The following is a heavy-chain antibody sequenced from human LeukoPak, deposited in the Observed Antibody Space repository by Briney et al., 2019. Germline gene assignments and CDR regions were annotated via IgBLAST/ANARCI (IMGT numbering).Heavy chain of an antibody. D-gene: IGHD3-22*01. CDR3: ARIGGNVVVITTQIDY. CDR1: GFTFSDYY. CDR2: ISSSGSTI. J-gene: IGHJ4*02. Sequence: GGSLRLSCAASGFTFSDYYMSRIRQAPGKGLEWVSYISSSGSTIYYADSVKGRFTISRDNAKNSLYLQMNSLRAEDTAVYYCARIGGNVVVITTQIDYWGQGTLVTVSS. V-gene: IGHV3-11*04.